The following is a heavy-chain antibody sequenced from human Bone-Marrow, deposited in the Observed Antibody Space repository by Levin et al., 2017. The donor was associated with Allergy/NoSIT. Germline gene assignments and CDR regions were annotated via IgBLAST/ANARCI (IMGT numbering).Heavy chain of an antibody. V-gene: IGHV1-69*06. Sequence: SVKVSCKASGGTFSSYAISWVRQAPGQGLEWMGGIIPIFGTANYAQKFQGRVTITADKSTSTAYMELSSLRSEDTAVYYCARGRTTVTTDDVESYYYYYMDGWGKGTTVTVSS. J-gene: IGHJ6*03. CDR2: IIPIFGTA. CDR1: GGTFSSYA. CDR3: ARGRTTVTTDDVESYYYYYMDG. D-gene: IGHD4-11*01.